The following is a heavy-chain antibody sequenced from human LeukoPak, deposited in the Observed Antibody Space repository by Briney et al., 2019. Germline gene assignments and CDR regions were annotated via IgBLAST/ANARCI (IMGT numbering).Heavy chain of an antibody. J-gene: IGHJ4*02. D-gene: IGHD2-21*01. Sequence: ASVKVSCKASGYTFTSYYMHWVRQAPGQGLEWMGIINPSGGSTSYAQKFQGRVTMTRDTSTSTVYMEMSSLRSEDPAVYYCARELPDCGGDCYNDYWGQGTLVTVSS. CDR2: INPSGGST. V-gene: IGHV1-46*01. CDR3: ARELPDCGGDCYNDY. CDR1: GYTFTSYY.